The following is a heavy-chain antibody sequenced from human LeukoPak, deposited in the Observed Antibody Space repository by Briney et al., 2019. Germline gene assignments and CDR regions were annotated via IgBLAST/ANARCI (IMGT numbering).Heavy chain of an antibody. CDR1: GYTFTDYW. Sequence: GESLKISCEGSGYTFTDYWIGWVRQMPGKGLEWMGIIYPGDSDTRYSPSFQGQVTISADKSISTAYLQWSSLKASDTAMYYCARRTSMTGNPFDYWGQGTLVTVSS. J-gene: IGHJ4*02. CDR2: IYPGDSDT. V-gene: IGHV5-51*01. D-gene: IGHD3-9*01. CDR3: ARRTSMTGNPFDY.